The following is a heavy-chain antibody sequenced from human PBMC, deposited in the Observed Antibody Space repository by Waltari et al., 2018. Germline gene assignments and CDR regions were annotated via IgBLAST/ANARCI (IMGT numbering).Heavy chain of an antibody. CDR1: GDSIGRTSYY. CDR3: ARVSLPGGWLQSAYFDH. J-gene: IGHJ4*02. D-gene: IGHD5-12*01. V-gene: IGHV4-39*07. Sequence: QLQLQESGPGLVKPAETLSLTCTVSGDSIGRTSYYWGWVRQPPGKGLEWVGSIYYTGGTYYNPSLKSRVSISTSKNQFSLRLTSVTAADTAVYYCARVSLPGGWLQSAYFDHWGQGTLVTVSS. CDR2: IYYTGGT.